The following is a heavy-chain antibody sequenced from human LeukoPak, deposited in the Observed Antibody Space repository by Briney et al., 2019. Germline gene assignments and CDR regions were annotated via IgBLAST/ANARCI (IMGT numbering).Heavy chain of an antibody. Sequence: GRSLRLSCALSGFTFSTYSMNWVRQAPGKGLEWVSYISSSGGTMYYADSVKGRFTISRDNAKNSLYLQMNSLGVEDTAVYYCAREKRSVNWFDPWGLGTLVAVSS. CDR2: ISSSGGTM. CDR1: GFTFSTYS. D-gene: IGHD4-17*01. CDR3: AREKRSVNWFDP. V-gene: IGHV3-48*01. J-gene: IGHJ5*02.